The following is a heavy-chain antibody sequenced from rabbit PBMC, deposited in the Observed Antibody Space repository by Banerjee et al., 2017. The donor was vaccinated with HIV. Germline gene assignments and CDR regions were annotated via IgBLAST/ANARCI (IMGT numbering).Heavy chain of an antibody. D-gene: IGHD4-1*01. Sequence: QEQLEESGGDLVKPEGSLTLTCTASGFSFSNKYVMCWVRQAPGKGLEWIACIDAGSSGGTYYTNWAKGRFTISKTSSTTVTLQMTSLTAADTATYFCAGDLAGVIGWNFNLWGPGTLVTVS. CDR1: GFSFSNKYV. CDR2: IDAGSSGGT. J-gene: IGHJ4*01. CDR3: AGDLAGVIGWNFNL. V-gene: IGHV1S45*01.